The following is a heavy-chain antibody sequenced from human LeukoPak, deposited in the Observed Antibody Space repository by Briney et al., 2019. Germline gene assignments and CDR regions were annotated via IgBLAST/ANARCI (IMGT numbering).Heavy chain of an antibody. J-gene: IGHJ4*02. V-gene: IGHV1-18*01. CDR2: ISVYNSNT. CDR1: GYTFTSYP. CDR3: ARGYDYGDYVGDFDY. D-gene: IGHD4-17*01. Sequence: ASVKVSCKASGYTFTSYPISWVRQAPGQGLEWMGWISVYNSNTKYAQKLQGRVTMTTDRPTSTAYMELRSLRSDDTAVYYCARGYDYGDYVGDFDYWGQGTLVTVSS.